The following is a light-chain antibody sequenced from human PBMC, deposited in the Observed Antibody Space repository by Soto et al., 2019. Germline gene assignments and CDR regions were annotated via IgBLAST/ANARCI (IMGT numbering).Light chain of an antibody. V-gene: IGKV3-20*01. CDR3: QQYGTSPPIT. CDR2: GAS. Sequence: EIVMTQSPGTLSLSPGERATLSCRASQSVTNNQLAWFRQKPGQAPRLLIWGASNRATGIPDRFSGSGSGRDFSLTINRLEPEDSAVYYCQQYGTSPPITFGQGTRLEIK. CDR1: QSVTNNQ. J-gene: IGKJ5*01.